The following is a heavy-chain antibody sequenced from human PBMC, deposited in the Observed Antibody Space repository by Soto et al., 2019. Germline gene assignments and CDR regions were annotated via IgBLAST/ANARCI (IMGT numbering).Heavy chain of an antibody. D-gene: IGHD1-26*01. Sequence: GGSLRLSCAASGFIVSSNYMTWVRQAPGKGLEWVSVFYSGGSTYYADSVKGRFTISRDDSKNILYLQMNSLRAEDTAVYYCARAVYSGSPWYYGMDVWGQGTTVTVSS. CDR3: ARAVYSGSPWYYGMDV. J-gene: IGHJ6*02. V-gene: IGHV3-66*01. CDR1: GFIVSSNY. CDR2: FYSGGST.